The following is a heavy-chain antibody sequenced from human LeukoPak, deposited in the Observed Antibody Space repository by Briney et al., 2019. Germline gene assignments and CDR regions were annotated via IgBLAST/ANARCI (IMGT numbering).Heavy chain of an antibody. Sequence: SETLSLTCSVSGYSISSGYYWGWVRQPPGKGLEWIGTTYQSGATHDNPSLKSRVTISIDKSKNQLSLRLMSVTVADTAVYYCARSVYYGSGSYFDYYYYMDVWGKGTTVTVSS. CDR3: ARSVYYGSGSYFDYYYYMDV. CDR1: GYSISSGYY. V-gene: IGHV4-38-2*02. D-gene: IGHD3-10*01. J-gene: IGHJ6*03. CDR2: TYQSGAT.